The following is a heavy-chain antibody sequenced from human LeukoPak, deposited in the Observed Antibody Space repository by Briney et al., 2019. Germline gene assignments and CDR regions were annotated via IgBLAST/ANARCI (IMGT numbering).Heavy chain of an antibody. J-gene: IGHJ5*02. Sequence: SETLSLTCAVYGGSFSGYYWSWIRQPPGKGLEWIGEINHSGSTNYNPSLKSRVTISVDTSKNQFSLKLSSVTAADTAVYYYARGAAAGTVVLGPCWFDPWGQGTLVTVSS. V-gene: IGHV4-34*01. CDR1: GGSFSGYY. CDR2: INHSGST. CDR3: ARGAAAGTVVLGPCWFDP. D-gene: IGHD6-13*01.